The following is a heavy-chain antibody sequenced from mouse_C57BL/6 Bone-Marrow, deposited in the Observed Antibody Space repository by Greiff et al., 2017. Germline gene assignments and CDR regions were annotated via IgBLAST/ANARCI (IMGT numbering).Heavy chain of an antibody. V-gene: IGHV1-81*01. CDR1: GYTFTSYG. Sequence: QVQLQQSGAELARPGASVKLSCKASGYTFTSYGISWVKQRTGQGLEWIGEIYPRSGNTYYNEKFKGKATLTADKSSSTAYMELRSLTSEDSAVYFCARDDDGYGVAYWGQGTLVTVSA. CDR2: IYPRSGNT. D-gene: IGHD2-3*01. J-gene: IGHJ3*01. CDR3: ARDDDGYGVAY.